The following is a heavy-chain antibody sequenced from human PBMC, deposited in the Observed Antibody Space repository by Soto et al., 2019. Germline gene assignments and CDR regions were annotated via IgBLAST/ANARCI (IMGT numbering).Heavy chain of an antibody. Sequence: QVQLVESGGGVVQPGKSLRLSCAGSGFTFSSYGMDWVRQAPGKGLEWVAVISYDGSNKYYADSVKGRFTISRDNSKNTLYLQMSSLRADDTAVYYCAKDRMGAGVRGYFDYWGQGTLVTVSS. V-gene: IGHV3-30*18. CDR2: ISYDGSNK. D-gene: IGHD3-10*01. J-gene: IGHJ4*02. CDR3: AKDRMGAGVRGYFDY. CDR1: GFTFSSYG.